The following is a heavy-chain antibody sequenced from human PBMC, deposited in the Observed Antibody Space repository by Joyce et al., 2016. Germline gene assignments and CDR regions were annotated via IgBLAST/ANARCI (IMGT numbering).Heavy chain of an antibody. D-gene: IGHD3-3*01. V-gene: IGHV4-39*01. CDR3: AKLNRIKIFGVLTPNWFDP. CDR1: GGSVSDTSYY. CDR2: ISYSWDT. Sequence: QLQLQESGPGLVKPSETLSLTCSVSGGSVSDTSYYWGWIRQPPGKGLEWIGSISYSWDTDYNPSLKSRVTISVDTSKNQFSLKVTSVTAADTAVYYCAKLNRIKIFGVLTPNWFDPWGQGTLVTVSS. J-gene: IGHJ5*02.